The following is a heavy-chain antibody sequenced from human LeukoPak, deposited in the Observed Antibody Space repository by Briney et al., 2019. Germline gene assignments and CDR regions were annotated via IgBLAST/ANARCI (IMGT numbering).Heavy chain of an antibody. CDR3: ARGTTGTTGGNWFDP. J-gene: IGHJ5*02. D-gene: IGHD1-1*01. Sequence: GGSLRLSCAASGFTFSSYSMNWVRQAPGKGLEWVSSISSSSSYIYYADSVKGRFTISRGNAKNSLYLQMNSLRAEDTAVYYCARGTTGTTGGNWFDPWGQGTLVTVSS. V-gene: IGHV3-21*01. CDR2: ISSSSSYI. CDR1: GFTFSSYS.